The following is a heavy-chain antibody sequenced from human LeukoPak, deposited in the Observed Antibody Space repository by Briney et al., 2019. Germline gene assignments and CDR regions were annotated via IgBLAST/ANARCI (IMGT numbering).Heavy chain of an antibody. J-gene: IGHJ4*02. V-gene: IGHV3-11*04. CDR2: ISSGGTSI. Sequence: GGSLRLSCAASGFTFKDFQMTWIRQAPGRGPEWLSTISSGGTSISYADSVKGRFTISRDNVDNSLYLQMNSLRAEDTAVYYCARDLQLAFVYWGQGTLVTVSS. CDR3: ARDLQLAFVY. CDR1: GFTFKDFQ. D-gene: IGHD5-18*01.